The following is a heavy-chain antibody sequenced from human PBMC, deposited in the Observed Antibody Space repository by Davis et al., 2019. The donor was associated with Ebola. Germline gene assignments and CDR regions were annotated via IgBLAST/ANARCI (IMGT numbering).Heavy chain of an antibody. CDR1: GGSFSSYY. J-gene: IGHJ4*02. CDR2: IYYSGST. CDR3: ARVGAVVVPAALTFDY. Sequence: PSETLSLTCAVYGGSFSSYYWSWIRQPPGKGLEWIGYIYYSGSTNYNPSLKSRVTISVDTSKNQFSLKLSSVTAADTAVYYCARVGAVVVPAALTFDYWGQGTLVTVSS. V-gene: IGHV4-59*08. D-gene: IGHD2-2*01.